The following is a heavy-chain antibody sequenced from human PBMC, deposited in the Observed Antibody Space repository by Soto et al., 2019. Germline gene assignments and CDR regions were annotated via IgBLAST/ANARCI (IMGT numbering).Heavy chain of an antibody. Sequence: EVQLLESGGGLVQPGGSLRLSCAASGFTFSSYAMSWVRQAPGKGLEWVSAISGSGGSTYYADSVKGRFTISRDKSKNTVYLQMNSLRAEDTAVYYCAKDVVVVPAAILRLDYYYYGMDVWGQGTTVTVSS. CDR3: AKDVVVVPAAILRLDYYYYGMDV. J-gene: IGHJ6*02. V-gene: IGHV3-23*01. CDR1: GFTFSSYA. CDR2: ISGSGGST. D-gene: IGHD2-2*01.